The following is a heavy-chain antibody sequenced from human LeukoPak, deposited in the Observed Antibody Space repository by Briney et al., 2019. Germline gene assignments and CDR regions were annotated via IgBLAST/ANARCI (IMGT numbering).Heavy chain of an antibody. J-gene: IGHJ5*02. Sequence: GGSLRLSCAASAFTFSTYGMHWVRQAPGKGLEWVANINQDGGGRNYVDSVKGRFTISRDNAKNSLYLQMNSLRAEDTAVYYCARDPHGGNSLGPWGQGTLVTVSS. V-gene: IGHV3-7*01. CDR3: ARDPHGGNSLGP. CDR2: INQDGGGR. D-gene: IGHD4-23*01. CDR1: AFTFSTYG.